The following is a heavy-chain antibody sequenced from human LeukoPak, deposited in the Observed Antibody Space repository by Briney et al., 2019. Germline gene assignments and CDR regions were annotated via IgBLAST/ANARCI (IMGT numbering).Heavy chain of an antibody. CDR3: ARSGDGYNILSSWDC. CDR1: GYTFPNYA. CDR2: INAGNGNT. V-gene: IGHV1-3*03. D-gene: IGHD5-24*01. J-gene: IGHJ4*02. Sequence: ASVNVSLKSSGYTFPNYAMHWVRQAPAQRLEWMGWINAGNGNTKYSQEFQGRVTITRDTSASTAYMELSSLRSEDMAVYYCARSGDGYNILSSWDCWGQGTLVTVSS.